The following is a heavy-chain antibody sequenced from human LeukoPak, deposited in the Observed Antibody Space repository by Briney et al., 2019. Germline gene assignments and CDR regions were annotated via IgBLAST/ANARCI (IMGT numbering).Heavy chain of an antibody. D-gene: IGHD5-24*01. CDR2: IYYSGST. CDR1: GGSISSSTYY. J-gene: IGHJ4*02. V-gene: IGHV4-39*07. CDR3: ARGPRWLQDYFNY. Sequence: SETLSLTCTVSGGSISSSTYYWGWIRQPPGKGLEWIGSIYYSGSTYYNPSLKSRVTISVDTSKNQFSLKLSSVTAADTAVYYCARGPRWLQDYFNYWGQGTLATVSS.